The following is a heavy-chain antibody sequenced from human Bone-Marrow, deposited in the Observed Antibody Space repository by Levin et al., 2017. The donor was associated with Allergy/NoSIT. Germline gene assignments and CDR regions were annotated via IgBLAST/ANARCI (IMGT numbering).Heavy chain of an antibody. Sequence: SETLSLTCTVSGDSLRTGGHYWGWFRQPPGKGLEWIGSFYYGETTSYGPSLRSRVTISVDTSKNQMSLRLSSVTAADTAVYYCVRHERAYCTGDCYDYWGQGTLVTVSS. V-gene: IGHV4-39*01. CDR2: FYYGETT. CDR1: GDSLRTGGHY. J-gene: IGHJ4*02. CDR3: VRHERAYCTGDCYDY. D-gene: IGHD2-8*02.